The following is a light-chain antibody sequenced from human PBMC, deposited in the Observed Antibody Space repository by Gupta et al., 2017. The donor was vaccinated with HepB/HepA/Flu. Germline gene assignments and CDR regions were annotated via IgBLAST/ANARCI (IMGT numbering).Light chain of an antibody. Sequence: EIVMTQSPATLSMSPGERVTLSCRASQSVSSNLAWSQQKPGQAPRLLIDGASTRASVIPARCSGSGSGKEFTLTISSLQSEDVAVYYCQQNNNGPYTFGPGTKVEIK. J-gene: IGKJ2*01. CDR1: QSVSSN. CDR3: QQNNNGPYT. V-gene: IGKV3-15*01. CDR2: GAS.